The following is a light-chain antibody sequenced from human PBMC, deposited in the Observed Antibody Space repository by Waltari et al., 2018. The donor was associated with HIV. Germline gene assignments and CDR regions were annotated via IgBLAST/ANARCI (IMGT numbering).Light chain of an antibody. Sequence: QSALTQPASVSGSPGQSITISCTGTSSAVVGSTYVPWYQRHPGKAPKLIIYDVSNRPSGVSNRFSGSKSGNRASLTISGLQAEDEADYYCSSYTSSSTRVFGGGTTVTVL. CDR3: SSYTSSSTRV. J-gene: IGLJ3*02. CDR1: SSAVVGSTY. V-gene: IGLV2-14*03. CDR2: DVS.